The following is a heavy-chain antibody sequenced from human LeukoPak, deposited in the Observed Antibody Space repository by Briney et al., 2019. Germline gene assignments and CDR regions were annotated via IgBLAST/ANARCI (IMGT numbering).Heavy chain of an antibody. CDR1: GGSIGSFY. J-gene: IGHJ4*02. D-gene: IGHD1-1*01. CDR3: ARQRAGIDY. V-gene: IGHV4-39*01. Sequence: PSETLSLTCSVSGGSIGSFYWSWIRQSPGKGLEWIGSIYYSGSTYYNPSLKSRVTISVDTSKNQFSLKLSSVTAADTAVYYCARQRAGIDYWGQGTLVTVSS. CDR2: IYYSGST.